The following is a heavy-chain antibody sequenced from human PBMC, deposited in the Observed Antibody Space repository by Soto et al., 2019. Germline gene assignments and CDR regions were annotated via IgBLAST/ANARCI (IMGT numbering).Heavy chain of an antibody. Sequence: SETLSLTCTVSGGSISSYYRSWIRQPPGKGLEWIGYIYYSGSTNYNPSLKSRVTISVDTSKNQFSLKLSSVTAADTAVYYCARRDDYGDQLAFDIWGQGTMVTVSS. CDR2: IYYSGST. V-gene: IGHV4-59*08. D-gene: IGHD4-17*01. CDR1: GGSISSYY. CDR3: ARRDDYGDQLAFDI. J-gene: IGHJ3*02.